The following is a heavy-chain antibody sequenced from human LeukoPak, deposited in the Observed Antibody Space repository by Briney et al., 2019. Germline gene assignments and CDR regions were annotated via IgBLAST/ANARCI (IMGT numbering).Heavy chain of an antibody. CDR1: GGTFSSYA. CDR2: IIPILGIA. D-gene: IGHD3-22*01. CDR3: ARDITMIVVVRGHDAFDI. V-gene: IGHV1-69*04. Sequence: SVKVSCKASGGTFSSYAISWVRQAPGQGLEWMGRIIPILGIANYAQKFQGRVTITADKSTSTAYMELSSLRSEDTAVYYCARDITMIVVVRGHDAFDIWGQGTIVTVSS. J-gene: IGHJ3*02.